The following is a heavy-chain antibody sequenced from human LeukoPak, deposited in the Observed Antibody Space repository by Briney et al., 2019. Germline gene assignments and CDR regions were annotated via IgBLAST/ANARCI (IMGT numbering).Heavy chain of an antibody. CDR2: IIPIFGTA. D-gene: IGHD3-10*01. CDR1: GGTFSSYA. CDR3: ARYYGSGNSWFDP. J-gene: IGHJ5*02. V-gene: IGHV1-69*05. Sequence: GASVKVSCKASGGTFSSYAISWVRQAPGQGLEWKGGIIPIFGTANYAQKFQGRVTITTDESTSTAYMELSSLRSEDTAVYYCARYYGSGNSWFDPWGQGTLVTVSS.